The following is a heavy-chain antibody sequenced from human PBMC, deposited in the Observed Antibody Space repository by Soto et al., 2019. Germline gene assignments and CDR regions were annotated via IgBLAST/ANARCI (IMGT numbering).Heavy chain of an antibody. CDR2: ISGSGGST. V-gene: IGHV3-23*01. Sequence: EVQLLESGGGLVQPGGSLRLSCAASGFTFSSYAMNWVRQAPGKGLEWVSVISGSGGSTYYADAVKGRFTISRDNSKNPVYLQMNRLRAEDTAVYYCARRTVGWYFDLWGRGTLVTVS. J-gene: IGHJ2*01. CDR3: ARRTVGWYFDL. CDR1: GFTFSSYA. D-gene: IGHD4-17*01.